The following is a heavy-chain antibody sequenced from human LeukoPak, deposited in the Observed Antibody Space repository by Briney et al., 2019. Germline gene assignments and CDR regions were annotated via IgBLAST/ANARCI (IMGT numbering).Heavy chain of an antibody. Sequence: GASVKVSCKASGYTFTGYYMHWVRQAPGQGLEWMGWINPNSGGTNYAQKFQGRVTMTRDTSISTAYMELSRLRSDDTAVYYCARALGSSSPYYFDYWGQGTLVTVSS. J-gene: IGHJ4*02. D-gene: IGHD6-6*01. V-gene: IGHV1-2*02. CDR2: INPNSGGT. CDR3: ARALGSSSPYYFDY. CDR1: GYTFTGYY.